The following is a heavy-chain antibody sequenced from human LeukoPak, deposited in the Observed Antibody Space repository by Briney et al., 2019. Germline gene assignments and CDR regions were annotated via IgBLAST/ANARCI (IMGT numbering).Heavy chain of an antibody. CDR3: AKTPGWEIDY. D-gene: IGHD1-26*01. CDR2: ISSDGSNK. Sequence: GGSLRLSCAASGFTFSNYGIHWVRQAPGKGLEWVAVISSDGSNKYYADSVKGRFTISRDNSKNTVHLQMNSLRGEDRAVYYCAKTPGWEIDYWGQGTLVTVSS. CDR1: GFTFSNYG. V-gene: IGHV3-30*18. J-gene: IGHJ4*02.